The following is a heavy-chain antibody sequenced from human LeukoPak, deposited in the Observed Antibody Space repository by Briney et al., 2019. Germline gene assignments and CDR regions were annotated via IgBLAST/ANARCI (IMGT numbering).Heavy chain of an antibody. Sequence: GASVKLSCKASGYTFTSCDINWVRQATGQGLEWMGWMNPNSGNTGYGQSFQGRITMTRDISKGTAYMELSNLTSEDTAIYYCTRGSSGRRDNWGQGTLVTVSA. J-gene: IGHJ4*02. CDR1: GYTFTSCD. CDR2: MNPNSGNT. D-gene: IGHD6-19*01. CDR3: TRGSSGRRDN. V-gene: IGHV1-8*01.